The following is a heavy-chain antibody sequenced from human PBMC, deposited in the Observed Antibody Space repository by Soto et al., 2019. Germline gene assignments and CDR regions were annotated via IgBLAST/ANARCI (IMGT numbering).Heavy chain of an antibody. CDR1: GVTVSSNY. V-gene: IGHV3-66*01. CDR2: IYSGGST. D-gene: IGHD3-10*01. J-gene: IGHJ4*02. Sequence: EVQLVESGGGLVQPGGALRLSCAASGVTVSSNYMSWVRQAPGKGLEWVSVIYSGGSTYYADSVKGRFTISRDNSKXTLXXQXNXLXXXXTAVYYCARXXXXYGGGYFDYWGQGTLVTVSS. CDR3: ARXXXXYGGGYFDY.